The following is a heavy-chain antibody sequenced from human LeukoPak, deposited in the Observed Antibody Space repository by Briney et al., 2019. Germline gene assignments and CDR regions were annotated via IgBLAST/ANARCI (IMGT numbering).Heavy chain of an antibody. CDR1: GFTFSHYW. D-gene: IGHD6-25*01. CDR2: IKQDGSGK. Sequence: GGSLRLSCAASGFTFSHYWMTWVRQAPGKGLEWVANIKQDGSGKYYVDSVKGRFTISRDNAKNSLFLQMNSLRAEDTAVYYCARDVSGEHGRASRLHLDSWGQGTLVTVSS. J-gene: IGHJ4*02. CDR3: ARDVSGEHGRASRLHLDS. V-gene: IGHV3-7*01.